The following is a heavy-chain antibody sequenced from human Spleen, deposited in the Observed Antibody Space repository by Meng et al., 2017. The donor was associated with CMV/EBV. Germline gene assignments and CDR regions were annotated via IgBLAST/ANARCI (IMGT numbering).Heavy chain of an antibody. CDR2: ISSSSNYM. D-gene: IGHD3-22*01. Sequence: FSDYTMNWVRQAPGKGLEWVSSISSSSNYMYYADSVKGRFTVSRDNARNSLYLQMDSLRAEDTAVYYCASDLKTYYHDSSGSSVDYWGQGTLVTVSS. V-gene: IGHV3-21*01. CDR1: FSDYT. J-gene: IGHJ4*02. CDR3: ASDLKTYYHDSSGSSVDY.